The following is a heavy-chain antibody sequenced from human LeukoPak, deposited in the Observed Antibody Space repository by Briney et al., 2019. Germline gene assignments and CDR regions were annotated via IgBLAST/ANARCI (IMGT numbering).Heavy chain of an antibody. CDR3: ARGSLPGDWLSFYYFDY. CDR1: GYTFTGYY. Sequence: ASVKVSCKASGYTFTGYYMHWVRQAPGQGLEWMGWINPNSGGTNYAQKFQGWVTMTRDTSINTAYMELSRLRSDDTAVYYCARGSLPGDWLSFYYFDYWGQGTLVTVSS. J-gene: IGHJ4*02. CDR2: INPNSGGT. V-gene: IGHV1-2*04. D-gene: IGHD3-9*01.